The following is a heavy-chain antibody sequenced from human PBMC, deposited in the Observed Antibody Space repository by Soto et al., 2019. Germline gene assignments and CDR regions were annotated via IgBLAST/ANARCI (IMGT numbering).Heavy chain of an antibody. CDR3: AKGMYYYDSSGYRLFDH. D-gene: IGHD3-22*01. Sequence: PGGSLRLSCAASGFTFRNYAMNWVRQAPGKGLEWVSGISVSGGSTYYADSVKGRFTVSRDNSKNTVFLQMNSLRAEDTAVYFCAKGMYYYDSSGYRLFDHWGQGTLVTVPS. J-gene: IGHJ4*02. V-gene: IGHV3-23*01. CDR2: ISVSGGST. CDR1: GFTFRNYA.